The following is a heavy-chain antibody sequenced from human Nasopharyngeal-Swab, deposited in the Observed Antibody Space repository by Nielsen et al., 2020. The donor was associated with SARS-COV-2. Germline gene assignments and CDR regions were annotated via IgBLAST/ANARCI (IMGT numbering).Heavy chain of an antibody. Sequence: GSLRLSCAVSGYSISSDNYWAWIRQSSGKGLEWIGSVYHSGSTYYNPSLKSRATISVDTSNNQFSLKLTSVTAADTAVYYCGRHGAGTGGNRVYYYYYVNVWGKGTTVPSP. V-gene: IGHV4-38-2*01. CDR3: GRHGAGTGGNRVYYYYYVNV. D-gene: IGHD1-1*01. J-gene: IGHJ6*03. CDR1: GYSISSDNY. CDR2: VYHSGST.